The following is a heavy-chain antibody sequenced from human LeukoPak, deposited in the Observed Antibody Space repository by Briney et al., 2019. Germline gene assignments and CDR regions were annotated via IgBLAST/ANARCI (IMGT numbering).Heavy chain of an antibody. D-gene: IGHD4-23*01. J-gene: IGHJ6*03. Sequence: SETLSLTCAVYIDSITNYYWNWIRQTPGKGLEWIGEVNDSGGTNINPSLKSRVTISVDKSKNQFSLKLSSVTAADTAVYYCARSYGGNQKYPYYYYYMDVWGKGTTVTVSS. CDR2: VNDSGGT. CDR1: IDSITNYY. V-gene: IGHV4-34*01. CDR3: ARSYGGNQKYPYYYYYMDV.